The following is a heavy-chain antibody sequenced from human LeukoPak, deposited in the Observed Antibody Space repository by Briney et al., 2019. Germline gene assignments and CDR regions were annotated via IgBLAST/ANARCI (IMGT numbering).Heavy chain of an antibody. Sequence: PGGSLRLSCAASGFTVSSNYMSWVRQAPGKGLEWVSVIYSGGTTYYADSVKGRFTISRDNSKNTLYLQMNSLRAEDTAVYYCAKDSRFGCSNGFDYWGQGTLVTVSS. CDR1: GFTVSSNY. V-gene: IGHV3-66*01. J-gene: IGHJ4*02. D-gene: IGHD5-18*01. CDR3: AKDSRFGCSNGFDY. CDR2: IYSGGTT.